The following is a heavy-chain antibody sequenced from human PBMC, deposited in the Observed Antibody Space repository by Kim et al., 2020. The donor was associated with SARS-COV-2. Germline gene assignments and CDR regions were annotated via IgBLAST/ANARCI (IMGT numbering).Heavy chain of an antibody. J-gene: IGHJ4*02. D-gene: IGHD3-9*01. CDR1: GGTFSSYA. CDR2: IIPILGIA. CDR3: ARSPAPDILTGAHFDY. V-gene: IGHV1-69*04. Sequence: SVKVSCKASGGTFSSYAISWVRQAPGQGLEWMGRIIPILGIANYAQKFQGRVTITADKSTSTAYMELSSLRSEDTAVYYCARSPAPDILTGAHFDYWGQGTLVTVSS.